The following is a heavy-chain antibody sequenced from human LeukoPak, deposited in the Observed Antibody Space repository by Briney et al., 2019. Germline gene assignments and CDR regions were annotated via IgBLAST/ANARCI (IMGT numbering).Heavy chain of an antibody. D-gene: IGHD2-2*01. V-gene: IGHV3-11*04. CDR2: ISSSGSTI. CDR3: ARGVEGYCSSTSCYDWFDP. Sequence: GGSLRLSCAASGFTFSDYYMSWIRQAPGKGLEWVSYISSSGSTIYYADSVKGRFTISRDNAKNSLYLQMNSLRAEDTAVYYCARGVEGYCSSTSCYDWFDPWGQGTLVTVSS. J-gene: IGHJ5*02. CDR1: GFTFSDYY.